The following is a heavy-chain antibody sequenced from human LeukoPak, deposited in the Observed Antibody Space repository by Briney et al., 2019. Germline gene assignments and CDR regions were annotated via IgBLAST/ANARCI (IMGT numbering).Heavy chain of an antibody. D-gene: IGHD3-22*01. CDR3: PRGTAGDYYDSSGSKSYYFDY. Sequence: SETLSLTCAVYGGSFSGYYWSWIRQPPGKGLEWIGEINHSGSTNYNPSLKSRVTISVDTSKNQFSLKLSSVTAADTAVYYCPRGTAGDYYDSSGSKSYYFDYWGQGTLVTVSS. V-gene: IGHV4-34*01. CDR2: INHSGST. CDR1: GGSFSGYY. J-gene: IGHJ4*02.